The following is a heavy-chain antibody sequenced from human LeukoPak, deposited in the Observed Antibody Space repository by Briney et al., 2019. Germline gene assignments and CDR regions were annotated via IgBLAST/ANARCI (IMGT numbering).Heavy chain of an antibody. CDR1: GYTFIGYY. CDR3: ARDICGSTSCLLYYFDY. J-gene: IGHJ4*02. V-gene: IGHV1-2*02. D-gene: IGHD2-2*01. CDR2: INPNSGGT. Sequence: ASVKVSCKASGYTFIGYYMHWVRQAPGQGLEWMGWINPNSGGTNYVQKLQGRVTMTTDTSTSTAYMELRSLRSDDTAVYYCARDICGSTSCLLYYFDYWGQGTLVTVSS.